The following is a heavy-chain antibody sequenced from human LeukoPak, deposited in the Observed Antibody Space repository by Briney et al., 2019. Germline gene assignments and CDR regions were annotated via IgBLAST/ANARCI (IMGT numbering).Heavy chain of an antibody. CDR3: ARDRYYYDSSGYYFFDY. V-gene: IGHV6-1*01. J-gene: IGHJ4*02. Sequence: SQTLSLTCDISGDSLYSNSAAWSWIRQSPSTGFEWLGRTYYRSEWYNDYAVSVKSRININRDTSKNQFSLHLNSVTPEDTAVYYCARDRYYYDSSGYYFFDYWGQGTLVTVSS. CDR1: GDSLYSNSAA. CDR2: TYYRSEWYN. D-gene: IGHD3-22*01.